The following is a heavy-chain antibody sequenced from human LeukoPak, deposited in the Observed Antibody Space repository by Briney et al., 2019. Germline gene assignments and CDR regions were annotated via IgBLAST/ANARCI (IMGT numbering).Heavy chain of an antibody. CDR3: AKDLRYSYVYGIDY. J-gene: IGHJ4*02. CDR1: GFTFSTYA. D-gene: IGHD5-18*01. CDR2: MSYDGRFE. Sequence: QPGRSLRLSCADSGFTFSTYAMHWVRQAPGKGLEWVAVMSYDGRFEYYADSVKGRFTVSRDNSKNTLYLQMNSLRAEDTAVYYCAKDLRYSYVYGIDYWGQGTLVTVSS. V-gene: IGHV3-30*04.